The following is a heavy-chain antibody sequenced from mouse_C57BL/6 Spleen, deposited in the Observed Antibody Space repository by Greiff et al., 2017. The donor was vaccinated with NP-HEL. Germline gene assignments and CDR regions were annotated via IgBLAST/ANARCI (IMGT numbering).Heavy chain of an antibody. CDR3: ARGAYYGSSGAWFAY. D-gene: IGHD1-1*01. CDR2: IYPGDGDT. Sequence: VMLVESGPELVKPGASVKISCKASGYAFSSSWMNWVKQRPGKGLEWIGRIYPGDGDTNYNGKFKGKATLTADKSSSTAYMQLSSLTSEDSAVYFCARGAYYGSSGAWFAYWGQGTLVTVSA. J-gene: IGHJ3*01. CDR1: GYAFSSSW. V-gene: IGHV1-82*01.